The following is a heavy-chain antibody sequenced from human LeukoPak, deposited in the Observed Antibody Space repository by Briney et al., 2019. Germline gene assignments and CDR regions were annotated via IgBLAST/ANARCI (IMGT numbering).Heavy chain of an antibody. J-gene: IGHJ6*02. CDR2: VNYDGSTA. CDR3: ARGYGMDV. CDR1: GFTFSNYW. V-gene: IGHV3-74*01. Sequence: PGGSLRLSRAASGFTFSNYWMHWVRQAPGKGLVWVSRVNYDGSTANCADSVKGRFTISRDNAKNTLYLQMNSLTAEDTAVYYCARGYGMDVWGRGTTVTVSS.